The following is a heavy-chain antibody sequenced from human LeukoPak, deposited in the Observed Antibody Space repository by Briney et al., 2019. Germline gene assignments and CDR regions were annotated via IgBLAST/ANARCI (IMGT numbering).Heavy chain of an antibody. D-gene: IGHD4-23*01. CDR3: ARRDYGGNLPYAFDI. Sequence: SETLSLTCTVSGGSISGYNWGWIRQPPGKGLEWIGYISYSGTTNYNPSLKARVTMSVDTSKNKFSLRLSSVTAADTAVYYCARRDYGGNLPYAFDIWGQGTMVTVSS. V-gene: IGHV4-59*08. CDR2: ISYSGTT. J-gene: IGHJ3*02. CDR1: GGSISGYN.